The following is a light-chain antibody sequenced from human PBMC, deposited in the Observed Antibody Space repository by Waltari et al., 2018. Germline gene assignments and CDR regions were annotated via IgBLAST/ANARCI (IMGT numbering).Light chain of an antibody. Sequence: EVVLTQSPATLSLSPGERSTLSYRASQSVSYYLAWYQQKPGQAPRLLIYDASNRATGIPARFSGSWSGTDFTLTISSLEPEDFAVYYCQQRTNWPLTFGGGTKVEI. V-gene: IGKV3-11*01. CDR3: QQRTNWPLT. CDR2: DAS. J-gene: IGKJ4*01. CDR1: QSVSYY.